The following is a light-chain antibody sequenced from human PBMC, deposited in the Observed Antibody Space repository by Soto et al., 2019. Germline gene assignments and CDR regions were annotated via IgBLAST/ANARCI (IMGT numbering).Light chain of an antibody. V-gene: IGKV1-5*01. CDR3: QQYDSFWT. Sequence: DIPMTQSPSTLSASVGDRVTITCRARQHINNWVAWYQQRSGEAPRLLIYDASTLDSGVPSRFSGSGSGTEFTLTISKLRPDDFATYYCQQYDSFWTFGHGTKVEMK. CDR1: QHINNW. CDR2: DAS. J-gene: IGKJ1*01.